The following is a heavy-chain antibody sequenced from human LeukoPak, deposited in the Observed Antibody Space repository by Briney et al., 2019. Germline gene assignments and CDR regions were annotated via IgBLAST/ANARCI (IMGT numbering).Heavy chain of an antibody. CDR1: SGSISIFY. J-gene: IGHJ3*02. V-gene: IGHV4-4*07. CDR3: ARDHSSSSWMDAFEI. D-gene: IGHD6-6*01. Sequence: SETLSLTCTVSSGSISIFYWSWIRQAAGKGPEWIGRIYTTGTADYNPSLKGRVFLSVDTSMNQFSLKVTSVTAADTAVYYCARDHSSSSWMDAFEIWGPGMKVIVSS. CDR2: IYTTGTA.